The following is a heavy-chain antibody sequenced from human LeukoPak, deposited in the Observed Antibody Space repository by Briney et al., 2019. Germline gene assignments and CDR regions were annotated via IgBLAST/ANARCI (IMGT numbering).Heavy chain of an antibody. V-gene: IGHV4-39*07. D-gene: IGHD4-17*01. CDR3: AREVGDYGDSGDNWFDP. CDR2: IYYSGST. CDR1: GGSISSSSYY. Sequence: PSETLSLTCTVSGGSISSSSYYWGWIRQPPGKGLEWIGSIYYSGSTYYNPSFKSRVTISVDTSKNQFSLKLSSVTAADTAVYYCAREVGDYGDSGDNWFDPWGQGTLVTVSS. J-gene: IGHJ5*02.